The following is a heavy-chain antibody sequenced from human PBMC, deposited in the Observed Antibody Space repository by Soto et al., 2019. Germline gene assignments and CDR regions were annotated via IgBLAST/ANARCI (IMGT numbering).Heavy chain of an antibody. CDR3: ARAPTPGYSSGWYFSPDAFDI. J-gene: IGHJ3*02. CDR1: GYTFTSYY. CDR2: INPSGGST. D-gene: IGHD6-19*01. Sequence: ASVKVSCKASGYTFTSYYMHWLRQAPGQGLEWMGIINPSGGSTSYAQKFQGRVTMTRDTSTSTVYMELSSLRSEDTAVYYCARAPTPGYSSGWYFSPDAFDIWGQGTMVPVSS. V-gene: IGHV1-46*03.